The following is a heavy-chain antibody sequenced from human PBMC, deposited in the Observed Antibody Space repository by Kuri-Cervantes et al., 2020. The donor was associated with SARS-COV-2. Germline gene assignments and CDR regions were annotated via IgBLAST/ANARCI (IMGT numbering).Heavy chain of an antibody. J-gene: IGHJ4*02. CDR3: AREAYSWNVEGEAPGY. CDR2: ISAYNGNT. V-gene: IGHV1-18*01. CDR1: GYTFTSYG. D-gene: IGHD1-1*01. Sequence: ASVKVSCKASGYTFTSYGISWVRQAPGQGLEWMGWISAYNGNTNYAQKLQGRVTMTTDEYTNTAYMELRSLRSDDTAVYYCAREAYSWNVEGEAPGYWGQGTLVTVSS.